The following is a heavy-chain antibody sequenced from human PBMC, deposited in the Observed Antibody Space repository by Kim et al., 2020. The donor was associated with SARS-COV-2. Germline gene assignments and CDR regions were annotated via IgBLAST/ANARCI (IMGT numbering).Heavy chain of an antibody. D-gene: IGHD3-10*01. J-gene: IGHJ4*02. V-gene: IGHV3-33*01. Sequence: ADSEKGRFTISRGNSKNTLYLQMNSLRAEDTAVYYCARDSYYGSGSYLDYWGQGTLVTVSS. CDR3: ARDSYYGSGSYLDY.